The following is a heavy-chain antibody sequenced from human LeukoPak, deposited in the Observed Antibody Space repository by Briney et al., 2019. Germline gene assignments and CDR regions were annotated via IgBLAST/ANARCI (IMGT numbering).Heavy chain of an antibody. V-gene: IGHV4-34*01. D-gene: IGHD2-15*01. CDR3: ARVNCSGGSCYSDY. CDR1: GGSFSGYY. CDR2: INHSGST. J-gene: IGHJ4*02. Sequence: SETLSLTCAVYGGSFSGYYWSWIRQPPGKGQEWIGEINHSGSTNYNPSLKSRVTISVDTSKNQFSLKLSSVTAADTAVYYCARVNCSGGSCYSDYWGQGTLVTVSS.